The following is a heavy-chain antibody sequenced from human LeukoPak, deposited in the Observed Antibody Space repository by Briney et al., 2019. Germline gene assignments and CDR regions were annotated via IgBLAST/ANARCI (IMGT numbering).Heavy chain of an antibody. CDR3: AILGQPAVSKGAFDY. J-gene: IGHJ4*02. D-gene: IGHD2-2*01. CDR1: GGSISSGSYY. Sequence: TSETLSLTCAVPGGSISSGSYYWGWIRQPPGKGLEWIGSIDYSGTTYYNPSLKSRVTISVDTSKNQFSLKLSSVTAADTALYYCAILGQPAVSKGAFDYWGQGTLVTVSS. CDR2: IDYSGTT. V-gene: IGHV4-39*01.